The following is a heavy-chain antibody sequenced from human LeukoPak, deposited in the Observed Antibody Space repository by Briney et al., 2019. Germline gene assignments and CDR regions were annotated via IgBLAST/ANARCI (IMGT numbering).Heavy chain of an antibody. CDR1: GFTFSSYA. CDR2: ISYDGSNK. J-gene: IGHJ6*02. CDR3: ARARYGMDV. Sequence: GGSLRLSCAASGFTFSSYAMHWVRQAPGKGLEWVAVISYDGSNKYYADSVKGRFTISRDNSKNTLYLQMNSLRAEDTAVYYCARARYGMDVWGQGTTVTVSS. V-gene: IGHV3-30-3*01.